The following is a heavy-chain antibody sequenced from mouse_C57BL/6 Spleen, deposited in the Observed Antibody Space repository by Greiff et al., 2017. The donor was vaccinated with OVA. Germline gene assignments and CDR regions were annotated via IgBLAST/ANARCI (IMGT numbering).Heavy chain of an antibody. J-gene: IGHJ3*01. V-gene: IGHV1-26*01. D-gene: IGHD2-12*01. CDR1: GYTFTDYY. CDR2: FKPNNGGT. Sequence: EVQLQQSGPELVKPGASVKISCKASGYTFTDYYMNWVKQSHGKSLEWIGDFKPNNGGTSYNQKFKGKATFTVDKSSSTAYMELRSQTSEGAAVYYCLYSNDVWFAYWGQGTLVTVSA. CDR3: LYSNDVWFAY.